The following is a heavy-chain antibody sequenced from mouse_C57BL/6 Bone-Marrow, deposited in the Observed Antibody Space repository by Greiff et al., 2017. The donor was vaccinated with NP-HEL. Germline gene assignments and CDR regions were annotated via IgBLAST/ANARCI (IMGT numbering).Heavy chain of an antibody. Sequence: QVQLKESGPGLVAPSQCLSITCTVSGFSLTSYGVHWVRQPPGKGLEWLGEIWAGGSTNYNSALMSRLSISKDNSKSQVFLKMNSLQTDDTAMYYCARTDYWGQGTTLTVSS. V-gene: IGHV2-9*02. CDR3: ARTDY. CDR1: GFSLTSYG. J-gene: IGHJ2*01. CDR2: IWAGGST.